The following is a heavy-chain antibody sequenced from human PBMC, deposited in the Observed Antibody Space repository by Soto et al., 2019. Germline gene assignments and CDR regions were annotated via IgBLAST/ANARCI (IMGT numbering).Heavy chain of an antibody. J-gene: IGHJ5*02. CDR1: SGSFSGYY. CDR2: IYTSGST. CDR3: ARAGSSSRNWFDP. D-gene: IGHD6-13*01. Sequence: SETLSLTCSIYSGSFSGYYWSWIRQPPGKGLGWIGRIYTSGSTNYNPSLKSRVTMSVDTSKNQFSLKLSSVTAADTAVYYCARAGSSSRNWFDPWGQGTLVTVSS. V-gene: IGHV4-59*10.